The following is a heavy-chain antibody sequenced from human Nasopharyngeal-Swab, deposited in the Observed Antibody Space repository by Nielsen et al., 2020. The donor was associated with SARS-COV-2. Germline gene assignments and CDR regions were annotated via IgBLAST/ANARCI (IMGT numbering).Heavy chain of an antibody. CDR1: GFIFRSYA. V-gene: IGHV3-23*01. J-gene: IGHJ6*03. D-gene: IGHD6-13*01. Sequence: GESPNISCAASGFIFRSYAMGWVRQAPGKGLEWVSAISGSGGSTYYADPVKGRFTISRDNSKNTLYLQMNSLRAEDTAVYYCAKSGSGYSPDKLYYMDVWGKGTTVTVSS. CDR3: AKSGSGYSPDKLYYMDV. CDR2: ISGSGGST.